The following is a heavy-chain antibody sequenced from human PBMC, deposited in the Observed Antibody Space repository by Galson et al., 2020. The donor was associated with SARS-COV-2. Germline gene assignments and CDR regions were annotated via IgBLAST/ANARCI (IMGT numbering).Heavy chain of an antibody. D-gene: IGHD1-26*01. CDR1: GYSISSGYH. Sequence: SETLSLTCAVSGYSISSGYHWGWIRQPPGNGLECIGSIYHSGHTYYNPSHESRVTISVDTSKNQFSLKLRSVTAADTAVYYCARGNEFRPYSAFKNWGQGILVTVSS. J-gene: IGHJ4*02. V-gene: IGHV4-38-2*01. CDR3: ARGNEFRPYSAFKN. CDR2: IYHSGHT.